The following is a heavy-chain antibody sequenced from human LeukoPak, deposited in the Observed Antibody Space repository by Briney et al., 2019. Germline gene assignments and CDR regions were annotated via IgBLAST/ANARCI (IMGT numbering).Heavy chain of an antibody. V-gene: IGHV1-58*02. CDR1: GFTFTSST. Sequence: VASVTVSCKASGFTFTSSTMQWVRQARGQRLEWIGWIVVGSGNTNYTQKFQERVTITRDMSTSTAYMELSSLRSEDTAVHSCAAGLKYYYGSGLDPWGQGTLVTVSS. J-gene: IGHJ5*02. CDR3: AAGLKYYYGSGLDP. D-gene: IGHD3-10*01. CDR2: IVVGSGNT.